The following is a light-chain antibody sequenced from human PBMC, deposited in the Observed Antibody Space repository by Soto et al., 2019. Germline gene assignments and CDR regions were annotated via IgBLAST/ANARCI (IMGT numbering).Light chain of an antibody. CDR3: QQYNNWWT. CDR2: GAS. J-gene: IGKJ1*01. V-gene: IGKV3-15*01. Sequence: EIVMTQSPATLSVSPGERVTLSCRASQSVSSSLAWYQQKPGQAPRRLIYGASTRAIGIPGRFSGSGSETEFTLTISSLQSEDFAVYYCQQYNNWWTFGQGTKVETK. CDR1: QSVSSS.